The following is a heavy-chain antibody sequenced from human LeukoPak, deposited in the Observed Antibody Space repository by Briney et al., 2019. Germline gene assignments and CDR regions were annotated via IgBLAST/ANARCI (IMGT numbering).Heavy chain of an antibody. CDR2: INPSGGST. V-gene: IGHV1-46*01. J-gene: IGHJ4*02. CDR3: ARDDGYNPQNEYYFDY. CDR1: GYTFTSYY. Sequence: ASVKVSCKASGYTFTSYYMHWVRQAPGQGLEWMGIINPSGGSTSYAQKFQGRVTMTRDTSTSTVYMELSSLRSEDTAVYYCARDDGYNPQNEYYFDYWGQGTLVTVSS. D-gene: IGHD5-24*01.